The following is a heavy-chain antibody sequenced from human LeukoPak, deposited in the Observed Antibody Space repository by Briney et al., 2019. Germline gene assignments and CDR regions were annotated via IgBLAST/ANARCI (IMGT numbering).Heavy chain of an antibody. D-gene: IGHD4/OR15-4a*01. CDR2: ISISGDTT. Sequence: GGSLRLSCEVSGFHFSSHAMSWVRQAPGGGLEWVSGISISGDTTYYADSVQGRFIISRDNSKNTVYLQMYSLRVDDTAVYYCANEEVPNDYWGQGTLVTVSS. CDR3: ANEEVPNDY. CDR1: GFHFSSHA. V-gene: IGHV3-23*01. J-gene: IGHJ4*02.